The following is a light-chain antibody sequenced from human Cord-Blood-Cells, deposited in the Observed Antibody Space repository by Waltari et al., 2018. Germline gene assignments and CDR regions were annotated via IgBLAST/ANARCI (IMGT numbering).Light chain of an antibody. CDR1: QSVRNN. CDR2: GAS. J-gene: IGKJ2*01. Sequence: EIVMTQSPATLSVSPGERATLPCRASQSVRNNLAWYQPKPGQAPRLLIYGASTMATGSPARFSGSGSGTEFTLTISSLQSEDFAVYYCQQYNNWPLYTFGQGTKLEIK. CDR3: QQYNNWPLYT. V-gene: IGKV3-15*01.